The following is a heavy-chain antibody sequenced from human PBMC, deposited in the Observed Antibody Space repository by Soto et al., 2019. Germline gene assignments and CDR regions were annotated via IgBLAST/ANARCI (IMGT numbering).Heavy chain of an antibody. Sequence: SETLSLTCAVYGGSFSGYYWSWIRQPPGKGLEWIGEINHSGSTNYNPSLKSRVTISVDTSKNQFSLKLSSVTAADTAVYYCARGRKVLRYFDWLPQSNWFDPWGQGTLVTVSS. V-gene: IGHV4-34*01. CDR1: GGSFSGYY. CDR2: INHSGST. CDR3: ARGRKVLRYFDWLPQSNWFDP. D-gene: IGHD3-9*01. J-gene: IGHJ5*02.